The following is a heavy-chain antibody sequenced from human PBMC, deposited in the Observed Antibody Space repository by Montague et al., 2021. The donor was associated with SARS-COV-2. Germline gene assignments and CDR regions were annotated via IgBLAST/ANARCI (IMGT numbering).Heavy chain of an antibody. V-gene: IGHV4-34*01. J-gene: IGHJ6*03. D-gene: IGHD3-10*01. CDR2: INHGGST. Sequence: SETLSLTCTVSGGSISSHYWNWIRQPPGKGLEWIGEINHGGSTKYSPSLKSRLTISADTSKNQFSLKLISVAAADTAVYYCARLRDGVVPSPILGVGPYYSYYYIDVWGRGTTVTVSS. CDR1: GGSISSHY. CDR3: ARLRDGVVPSPILGVGPYYSYYYIDV.